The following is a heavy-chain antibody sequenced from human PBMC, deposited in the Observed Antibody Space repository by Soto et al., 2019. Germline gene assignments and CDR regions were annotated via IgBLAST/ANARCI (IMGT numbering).Heavy chain of an antibody. V-gene: IGHV1-3*01. CDR2: INAGNGNT. J-gene: IGHJ6*02. CDR3: ARGYDFWGGMDV. D-gene: IGHD3-3*01. Sequence: ASVKVSCKASGGTFSSYTISWVRQAPGQRLEWMGWINAGNGNTKYSQKFQGRVTITRDTSASTAYMELSSLRSEDTAVHYCARGYDFWGGMDVWGQGTTVTVSS. CDR1: GGTFSSYT.